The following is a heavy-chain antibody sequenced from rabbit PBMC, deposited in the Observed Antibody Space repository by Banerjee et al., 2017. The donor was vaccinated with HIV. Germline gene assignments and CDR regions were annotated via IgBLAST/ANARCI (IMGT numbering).Heavy chain of an antibody. CDR2: IYAGSSGRT. CDR3: ARDFHSGGDGDGL. V-gene: IGHV1S45*01. CDR1: GFTISSSYY. Sequence: QEQLEESGGDLVKPEGSLTLTCKASGFTISSSYYMCWVRQAPGKGLEWIGCIYAGSSGRTYYATWAKGRFTISKTSSTTVTLQMTSLTAADTATYFCARDFHSGGDGDGLWGPGTLVTVS. J-gene: IGHJ4*01. D-gene: IGHD2-1*01.